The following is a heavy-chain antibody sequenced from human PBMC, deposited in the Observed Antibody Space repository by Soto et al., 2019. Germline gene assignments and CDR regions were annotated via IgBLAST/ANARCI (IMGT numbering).Heavy chain of an antibody. CDR1: GFTFSSYA. CDR3: AKDHGPMGRQLNYYGVDV. J-gene: IGHJ6*02. Sequence: QLLESGGGLAQRGGSLRLSCAASGFTFSSYAMSWVRQAPGKGLEWVSGISSSGGSTYYADSVKGRFTVSRDDSKNTLYLQMYSLTAEDTAAYYCAKDHGPMGRQLNYYGVDVWGQGTTVTVSS. D-gene: IGHD6-6*01. V-gene: IGHV3-23*01. CDR2: ISSSGGST.